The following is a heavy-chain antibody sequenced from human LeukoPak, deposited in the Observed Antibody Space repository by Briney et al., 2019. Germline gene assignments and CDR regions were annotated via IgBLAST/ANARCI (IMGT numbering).Heavy chain of an antibody. CDR2: ISGSGGST. CDR3: ARKDGRYKAVDY. J-gene: IGHJ4*02. D-gene: IGHD1-20*01. CDR1: GFTFSGYA. Sequence: GGSLRLSCAASGFTFSGYAMSWVRQAPGKGLEWVSAISGSGGSTYYADSVKGRFTISRDNSKNTLYLQMNSLRAEDTAVYYCARKDGRYKAVDYWGQGTLVTVSS. V-gene: IGHV3-23*01.